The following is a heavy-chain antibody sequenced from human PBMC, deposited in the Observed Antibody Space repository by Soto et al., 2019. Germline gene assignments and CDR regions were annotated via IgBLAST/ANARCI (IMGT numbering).Heavy chain of an antibody. CDR2: IYYNGYT. CDR3: TRHPPIARFENGLDV. CDR1: GGSISGYY. Sequence: SETLSLTCSVSGGSISGYYWSWIRQPPGKGLEWIGYIYYNGYTIYSPSLNSRVTISVDTSKNQFSLKLTSVTAADTAMYYCTRHPPIARFENGLDVRGQGTKVTVSS. J-gene: IGHJ6*02. D-gene: IGHD2-21*01. V-gene: IGHV4-59*08.